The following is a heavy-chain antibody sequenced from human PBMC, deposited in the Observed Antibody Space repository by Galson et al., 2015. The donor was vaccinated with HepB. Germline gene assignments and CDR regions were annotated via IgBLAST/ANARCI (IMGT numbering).Heavy chain of an antibody. Sequence: SLRLSCAASGFTFSSYGMHWVRQAPGKGLEWVAVIWYDGSNKYYADSVKGRFTISRDNSKNTLYLQMNSLRAEDTAVYYCARDRELGFDPSFDDWGQGTLVTVSS. J-gene: IGHJ4*02. V-gene: IGHV3-33*01. CDR1: GFTFSSYG. D-gene: IGHD3-10*01. CDR3: ARDRELGFDPSFDD. CDR2: IWYDGSNK.